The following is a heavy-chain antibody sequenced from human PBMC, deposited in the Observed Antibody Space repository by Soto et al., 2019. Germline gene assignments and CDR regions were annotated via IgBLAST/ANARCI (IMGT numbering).Heavy chain of an antibody. J-gene: IGHJ4*02. CDR2: ISYDGSEK. D-gene: IGHD3-16*02. CDR1: GFTFSSFG. V-gene: IGHV3-30*18. CDR3: AKALGELSPESFDY. Sequence: GGSLRLSCATSGFTFSSFGMHWVRQAEGKGLEWVTFISYDGSEKSYADSVKGRVTVSRDNSKNTQYLQMNSLRAEDTAVYFCAKALGELSPESFDYWGRGTLVTVSS.